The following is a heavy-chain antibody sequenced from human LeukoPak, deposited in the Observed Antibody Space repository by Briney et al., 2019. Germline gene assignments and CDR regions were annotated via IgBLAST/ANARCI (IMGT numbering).Heavy chain of an antibody. CDR2: ISAYNGNT. J-gene: IGHJ4*02. V-gene: IGHV1-18*01. Sequence: GASVKVSCKASGYTFTSYGISWVRQAPGQGLEWMGWISAYNGNTNYAQKLQGRVTMTTDTSTSTAYMELRSLRSDDTAVYYCATVACSSTSCPFVYWGQGTLVTVSS. D-gene: IGHD2-2*01. CDR1: GYTFTSYG. CDR3: ATVACSSTSCPFVY.